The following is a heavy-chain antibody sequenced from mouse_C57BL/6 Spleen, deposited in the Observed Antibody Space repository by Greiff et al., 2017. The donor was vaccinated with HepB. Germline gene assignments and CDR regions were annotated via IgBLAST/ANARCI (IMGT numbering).Heavy chain of an antibody. V-gene: IGHV2-2*01. CDR3: ARDWGTTVAMDY. CDR1: GFSLTSYG. D-gene: IGHD1-1*01. Sequence: VMLVESGPGLVQPSQSLSITCTVSGFSLTSYGVHWVRQSPGKGLEWLGVIWSGGSTDYNAAFISRLSISKDNSKSQVFFKMNSLQADDTAIYYCARDWGTTVAMDYWGQGTSVTVSS. J-gene: IGHJ4*01. CDR2: IWSGGST.